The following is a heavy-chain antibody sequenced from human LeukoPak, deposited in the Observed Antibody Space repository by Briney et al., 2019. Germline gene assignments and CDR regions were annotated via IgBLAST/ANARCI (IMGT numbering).Heavy chain of an antibody. CDR2: IYHSGTT. CDR3: ARVLSGSSPFDY. D-gene: IGHD1-26*01. J-gene: IGHJ4*02. CDR1: GYSISSGYY. Sequence: PSETLSLTCAVSGYSISSGYYWGWIRQPPGKGLEWIGSIYHSGTTHYNPSLKSRVTISVDTSKNQFSLKLSSVTAADTAIYYCARVLSGSSPFDYWGQGTLVTVSS. V-gene: IGHV4-38-2*01.